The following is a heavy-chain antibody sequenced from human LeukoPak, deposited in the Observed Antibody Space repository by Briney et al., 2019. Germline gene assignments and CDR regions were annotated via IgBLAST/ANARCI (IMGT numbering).Heavy chain of an antibody. D-gene: IGHD2-21*01. V-gene: IGHV3-23*01. CDR3: AKEAEGELYWGGYFEY. J-gene: IGHJ4*02. CDR2: ISGSGGST. Sequence: GGSLRLSCAASGFRFSSYAMSWVRQAPGKGLEWVSAISGSGGSTYYADSVKGRFTISRDNSKNTLYLQMNSLRAEDSAVYYCAKEAEGELYWGGYFEYWGQGTLVTVSS. CDR1: GFRFSSYA.